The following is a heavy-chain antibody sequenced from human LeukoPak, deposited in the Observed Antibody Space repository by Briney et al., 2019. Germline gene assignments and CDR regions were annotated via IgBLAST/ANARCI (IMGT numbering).Heavy chain of an antibody. D-gene: IGHD6-13*01. V-gene: IGHV4-34*01. CDR3: ARIAGYSRVYYYYYYGMDV. CDR1: GGSFSGYY. CDR2: INHSGST. J-gene: IGHJ6*04. Sequence: SETLSLTCAVYGGSFSGYYWSWIRQPPGKGLEWIGEINHSGSTNYNPSLKSRVSISVDTSKNQFSLKLSSVTAADTAVYYCARIAGYSRVYYYYYYGMDVWGKGTTVTVSS.